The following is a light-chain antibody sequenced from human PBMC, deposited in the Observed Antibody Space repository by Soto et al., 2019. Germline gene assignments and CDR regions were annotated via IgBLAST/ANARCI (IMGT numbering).Light chain of an antibody. CDR3: SSYAGTNDVI. V-gene: IGLV2-8*01. Sequence: QSALTQPPSASGSPGQSVTISCTGSSSDVGTYNYVSWYQQHPGKAPKLMNYEVTKRPSGVPDRFSGSKSGNTASLTVSGLQAEDEADYYCSSYAGTNDVIFGGGTQLTVL. J-gene: IGLJ2*01. CDR2: EVT. CDR1: SSDVGTYNY.